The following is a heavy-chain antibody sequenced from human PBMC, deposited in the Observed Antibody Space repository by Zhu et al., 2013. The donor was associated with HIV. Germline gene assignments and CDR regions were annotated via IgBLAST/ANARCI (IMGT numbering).Heavy chain of an antibody. J-gene: IGHJ6*02. CDR1: GYMFVNYG. CDR3: ARGQGVRGVMPYYYYGMDV. CDR2: ISAYNGKT. V-gene: IGHV1-18*01. D-gene: IGHD3-10*01. Sequence: RLVQSGAEVKKPGASMKVSCRASGYMFVNYGISWVRQAPGQGLEWMGWISAYNGKTTFAQKFRDRVTLTTDRPTGTAYMEVRSLTSDDTAVYYCARGQGVRGVMPYYYYGMDVWGQGTTVTVSS.